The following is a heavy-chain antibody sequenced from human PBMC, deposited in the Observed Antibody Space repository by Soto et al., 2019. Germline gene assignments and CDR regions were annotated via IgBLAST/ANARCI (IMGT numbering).Heavy chain of an antibody. V-gene: IGHV3-30-3*01. CDR2: ISYGSTYK. CDR1: GFTFNTYT. Sequence: QVQLVESRGGVVQPGRSLTVSCAASGFTFNTYTIHWVRQAPGKGLEWVAVISYGSTYKYYADSVKGRFTISRDDSKNTLSLQMNNLTVGDTAVYYCARARSSGWHYLDLWGQGTLVTVSS. CDR3: ARARSSGWHYLDL. D-gene: IGHD6-19*01. J-gene: IGHJ4*02.